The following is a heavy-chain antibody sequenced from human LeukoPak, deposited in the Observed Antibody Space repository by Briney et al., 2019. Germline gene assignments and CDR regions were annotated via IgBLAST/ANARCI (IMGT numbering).Heavy chain of an antibody. CDR1: GFTFSSYA. J-gene: IGHJ4*02. CDR3: AKDPPIYCGGDCYQDN. Sequence: PGGSLRLSCAASGFTFSSYAMSWVRQAPGKGLEWVSAISGSGGSTYYADSVKGRLTISRDNSKNTLYLQMNSLRAEDTAVYYCAKDPPIYCGGDCYQDNWGQGTLVTVSS. V-gene: IGHV3-23*01. D-gene: IGHD2-21*02. CDR2: ISGSGGST.